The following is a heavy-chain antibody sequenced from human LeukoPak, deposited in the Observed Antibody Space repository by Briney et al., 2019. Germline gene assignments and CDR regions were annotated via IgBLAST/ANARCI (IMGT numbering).Heavy chain of an antibody. CDR2: ISTSGSST. J-gene: IGHJ4*02. CDR1: GFTFSSYA. V-gene: IGHV3-23*01. D-gene: IGHD4-23*01. CDR3: AKDHGGPDY. Sequence: GGSLRLSCAASGFTFSSYAMSWVRQAPGKGLEWVSVISTSGSSTYYADSVKGRFTISRDNSKNTLFLQMNSLRAEDTAVYYCAKDHGGPDYWGQGTLVTVSS.